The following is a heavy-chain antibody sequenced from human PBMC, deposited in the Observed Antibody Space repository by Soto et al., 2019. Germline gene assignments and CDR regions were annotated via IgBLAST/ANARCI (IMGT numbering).Heavy chain of an antibody. J-gene: IGHJ4*02. CDR1: GFTVSNHY. CDR2: IHTGGST. Sequence: EVQLVESGGGLVQPGGSLRLSCAASGFTVSNHYMAWVRQAPGKGLAWVSVIHTGGSTYYADSVKGRFSISRDNSKNTLYLQMSSLRAEDTAVYYCARDFFVLSYKFDYWGQGTLVPVSS. D-gene: IGHD1-1*01. CDR3: ARDFFVLSYKFDY. V-gene: IGHV3-66*01.